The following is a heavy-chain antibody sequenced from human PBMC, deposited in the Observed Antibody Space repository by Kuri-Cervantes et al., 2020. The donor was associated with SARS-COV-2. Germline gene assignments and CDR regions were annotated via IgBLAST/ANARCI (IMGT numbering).Heavy chain of an antibody. Sequence: GESLKISCAASGFTFSSYGMHWVRQAPGKGLEWVAVIWYDGSNKYYADSVKGRFTISRVNSKNTLYLQMNSLRAEDTAVYYCARVPFFSASRWYFDLWGRGTLVTVSS. V-gene: IGHV3-33*08. CDR1: GFTFSSYG. CDR3: ARVPFFSASRWYFDL. CDR2: IWYDGSNK. D-gene: IGHD2/OR15-2a*01. J-gene: IGHJ2*01.